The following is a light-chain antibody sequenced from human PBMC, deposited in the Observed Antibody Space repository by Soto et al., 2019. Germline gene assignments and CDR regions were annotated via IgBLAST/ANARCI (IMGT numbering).Light chain of an antibody. CDR2: ETS. CDR3: QQRNDWPALS. J-gene: IGKJ4*01. Sequence: ENVLTQFPATLSLSPGESATLSCRASEYVRVYLPWYHKKPGQAPRLLMYETSTKAPGIPRRFSGSGSGTDFTLSISSLEPEDSGVYYCQQRNDWPALSFGGGTKVEIK. V-gene: IGKV3-11*01. CDR1: EYVRVY.